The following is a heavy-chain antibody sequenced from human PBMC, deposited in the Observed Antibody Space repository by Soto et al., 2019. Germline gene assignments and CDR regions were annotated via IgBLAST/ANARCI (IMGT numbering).Heavy chain of an antibody. J-gene: IGHJ3*02. V-gene: IGHV4-39*01. CDR1: CFSIISSICN. Sequence: SATLSLICTFCCFSIISSICNWGLIRQPPGKGLEWIASIKYSGTTFYNPSLKSRVTLSVDTSKNQFALKLSSVTAAETAVYYCARHGITGSYYDAFDIWGQGTMVT. CDR2: IKYSGTT. CDR3: ARHGITGSYYDAFDI. D-gene: IGHD1-26*01.